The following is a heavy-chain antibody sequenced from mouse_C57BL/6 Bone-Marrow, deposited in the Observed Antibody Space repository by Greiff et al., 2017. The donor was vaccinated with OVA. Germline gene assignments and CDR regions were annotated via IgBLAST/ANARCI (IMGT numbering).Heavy chain of an antibody. CDR3: ARLVTTRPHYDY. CDR2: IDPSDSYT. D-gene: IGHD2-2*01. Sequence: VQLQQSGAELVKPGASVKLSCKASGYTFTSYWMQWVKQRPGQGLEWIGEIDPSDSYTNYNQKFKGKATLTVDTSSSPAYMQLSSLTSEDSAVYYCARLVTTRPHYDYWGQGTTLTVSS. CDR1: GYTFTSYW. J-gene: IGHJ2*01. V-gene: IGHV1-50*01.